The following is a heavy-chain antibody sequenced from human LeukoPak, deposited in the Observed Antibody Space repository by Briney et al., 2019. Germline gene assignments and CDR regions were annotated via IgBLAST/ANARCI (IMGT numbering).Heavy chain of an antibody. J-gene: IGHJ4*02. CDR2: ISSSSSYI. D-gene: IGHD1-26*01. V-gene: IGHV3-21*01. CDR1: GFTFSSYI. Sequence: PGGSLRLSCAATGFTFSSYIMNWVRQAPGKGLEWVSSISSSSSYIYYADSVKGRFTISRDNAKNSLYLQMNSLRAEDTAVYYCARDANRASLRYFHYWGQGTLVTVSS. CDR3: ARDANRASLRYFHY.